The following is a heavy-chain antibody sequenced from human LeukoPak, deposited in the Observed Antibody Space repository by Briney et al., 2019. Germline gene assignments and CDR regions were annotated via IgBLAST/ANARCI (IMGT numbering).Heavy chain of an antibody. V-gene: IGHV1-3*03. Sequence: GASVKVSCKASGYTFTNNAMHWVRQAPGQRLEWMGWINVGNGNTKYSPEFQGRVTITRDTSASTAYMELSSLRSEDTAVYYCAALQFWGQGTLVTVSS. CDR2: INVGNGNT. CDR3: AALQF. CDR1: GYTFTNNA. J-gene: IGHJ4*02.